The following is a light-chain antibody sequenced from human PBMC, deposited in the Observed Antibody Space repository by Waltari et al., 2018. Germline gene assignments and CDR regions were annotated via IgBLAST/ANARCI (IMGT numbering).Light chain of an antibody. J-gene: IGKJ4*01. CDR1: QGISKF. CDR3: QQYKTFHLT. Sequence: DIQMTQSPSSLAASVGDRVTITCRASQGISKFLAWFRQKPGKAPESLIYGASSLQSGVPSRFSGSGSGTDFTLTISSLQPEDFASYYCQQYKTFHLTFGGGTKVEIK. CDR2: GAS. V-gene: IGKV1-16*01.